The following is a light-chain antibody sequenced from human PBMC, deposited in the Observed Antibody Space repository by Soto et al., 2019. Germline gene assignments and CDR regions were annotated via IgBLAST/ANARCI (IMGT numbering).Light chain of an antibody. J-gene: IGLJ3*02. CDR2: EVT. CDR3: SSYTTSATLV. CDR1: STDIGVYNF. Sequence: QSVLTQPASVSGSPGQSITISCTGTSTDIGVYNFVSWYQQHPGKAPKVMIYEVTNRPSGVSSRFSGSKSGDTASLTISGLQSEDEADYYCSSYTTSATLVFGGGTNLTVL. V-gene: IGLV2-14*01.